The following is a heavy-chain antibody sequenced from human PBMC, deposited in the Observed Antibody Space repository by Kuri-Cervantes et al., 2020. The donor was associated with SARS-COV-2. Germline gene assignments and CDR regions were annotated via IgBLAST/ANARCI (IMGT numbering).Heavy chain of an antibody. V-gene: IGHV3-30*04. D-gene: IGHD6-19*01. CDR3: ARERAKRSGWYYFDS. CDR1: GFTFSPFA. CDR2: ISYDGLDK. Sequence: GESLKISCVASGFTFSPFAMHWVRQSPGKGLEWVALISYDGLDKRYADSVWGLFTISRDNSKSTLYLQMNSLRSEDTAIYYCARERAKRSGWYYFDSWGQGTQVTVSS. J-gene: IGHJ4*02.